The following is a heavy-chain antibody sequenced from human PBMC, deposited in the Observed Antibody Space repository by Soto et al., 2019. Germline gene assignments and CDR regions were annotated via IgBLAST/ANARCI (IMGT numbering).Heavy chain of an antibody. CDR3: ASGYSSGYYFDY. J-gene: IGHJ4*02. D-gene: IGHD6-19*01. Sequence: QVQLQQWGAGLLKPSETLSLTCAVYGGSFSGYYWSWIRQPPGKGLEWIGEINHSGSTNYNPSLKSRVTISVDTSKNQFSLKLSSVTAADTAVYYCASGYSSGYYFDYWGQGTLVIVSS. CDR1: GGSFSGYY. V-gene: IGHV4-34*01. CDR2: INHSGST.